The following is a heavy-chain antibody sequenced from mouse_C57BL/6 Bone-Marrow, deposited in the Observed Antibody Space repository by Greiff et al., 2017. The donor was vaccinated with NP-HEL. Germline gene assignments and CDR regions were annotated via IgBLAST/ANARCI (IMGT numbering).Heavy chain of an antibody. CDR3: ARPYDGYYGFAY. CDR1: GYSITSGYD. D-gene: IGHD2-3*01. J-gene: IGHJ3*01. V-gene: IGHV3-1*01. CDR2: ISYSGST. Sequence: EVQLVESGPGMVKPSQSLSLTCTVTGYSITSGYDWHWIRHFPGNKLEWMGYISYSGSTNYNPSLKSRISITHDTSKNHFFLKLNSVTTEDTATYYCARPYDGYYGFAYWGQGTLVTVSA.